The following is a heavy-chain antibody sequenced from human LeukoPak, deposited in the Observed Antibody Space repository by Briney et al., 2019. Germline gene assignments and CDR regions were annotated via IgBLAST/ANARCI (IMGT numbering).Heavy chain of an antibody. Sequence: GGSLRLSCAASGFTFSGYSMNWVRQAPGKGLEWVSSISSSSSYIYYADSVKGRFTISRDNAKNSLYLQMNSLRAEDTAVYYCARDGYYYDSSGYYSINGMDVWGQGTTVTVSS. D-gene: IGHD3-22*01. CDR2: ISSSSSYI. CDR1: GFTFSGYS. V-gene: IGHV3-21*01. J-gene: IGHJ6*02. CDR3: ARDGYYYDSSGYYSINGMDV.